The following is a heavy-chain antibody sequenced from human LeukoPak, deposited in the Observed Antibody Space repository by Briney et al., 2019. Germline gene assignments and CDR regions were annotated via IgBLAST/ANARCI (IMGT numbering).Heavy chain of an antibody. V-gene: IGHV3-30-3*01. CDR2: ISYDGSNK. CDR1: GFTFSSYA. D-gene: IGHD2-21*02. CDR3: ASLHIVVVTAQPNWFDP. Sequence: GGSLRLSCAASGFTFSSYAMHWVRQAPGKGLEWVAVISYDGSNKYYADSVKSRFTISRDNSKNTLYLQMNSLRAEDTAVYYCASLHIVVVTAQPNWFDPWGQGTLVTVSS. J-gene: IGHJ5*02.